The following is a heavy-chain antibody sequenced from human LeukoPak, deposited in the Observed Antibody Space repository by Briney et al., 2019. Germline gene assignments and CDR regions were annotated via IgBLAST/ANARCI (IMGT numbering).Heavy chain of an antibody. J-gene: IGHJ4*02. D-gene: IGHD2/OR15-2a*01. CDR1: GFIFSRYA. CDR3: ARDRTYSSITGIWNSFNQ. CDR2: MWHVGGFE. V-gene: IGHV3-33*01. Sequence: GGSLRLSCAASGFIFSRYAIHWVRQAPGKGLEWVAVMWHVGGFEFYADSVKGRFTISRDSSANMVYLHMNSLRAEDTAMYYCARDRTYSSITGIWNSFNQRGQGTLVTVSS.